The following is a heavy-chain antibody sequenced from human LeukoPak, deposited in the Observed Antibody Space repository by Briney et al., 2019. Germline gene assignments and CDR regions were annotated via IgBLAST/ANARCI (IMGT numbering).Heavy chain of an antibody. Sequence: GGSLRLSCVASGFPFSSYWMTWVRQAPGKGLEWVANIKQDGNKKSYVDSVKGRFTISRDNAKNTLFLQMDSLRAEDTALYYCVRSLRSADFWGQGTLVTVSS. CDR2: IKQDGNKK. CDR3: VRSLRSADF. V-gene: IGHV3-7*01. CDR1: GFPFSSYW. J-gene: IGHJ4*02.